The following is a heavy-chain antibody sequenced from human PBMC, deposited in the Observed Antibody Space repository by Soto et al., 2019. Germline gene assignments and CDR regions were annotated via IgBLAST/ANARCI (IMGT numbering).Heavy chain of an antibody. Sequence: GGSLRLSCAASGFTFSSYAMHWVRQAPGKGLEWVAVISYDGSNKYYADSVKGRFTISRDNSKNTLYLQMNSLRAEDTAVYYCASLDTATDYYYYGMDVWGQGTTVTVSS. D-gene: IGHD5-18*01. J-gene: IGHJ6*02. CDR3: ASLDTATDYYYYGMDV. V-gene: IGHV3-30-3*01. CDR1: GFTFSSYA. CDR2: ISYDGSNK.